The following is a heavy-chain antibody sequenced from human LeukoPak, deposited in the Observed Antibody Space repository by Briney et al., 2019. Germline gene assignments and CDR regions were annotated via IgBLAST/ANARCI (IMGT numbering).Heavy chain of an antibody. J-gene: IGHJ4*02. D-gene: IGHD3-22*01. Sequence: GGSLRLSCAASGFTFSSHSMNWVRQAPGKGLEWVSYISSSGSTIYYADSVKGRFSISRDNAKNSLHLQMNSLRAEDTAVYYCARVIRDYYDSSGYGFDYWGQGTLVTVSS. CDR3: ARVIRDYYDSSGYGFDY. CDR1: GFTFSSHS. CDR2: ISSSGSTI. V-gene: IGHV3-48*01.